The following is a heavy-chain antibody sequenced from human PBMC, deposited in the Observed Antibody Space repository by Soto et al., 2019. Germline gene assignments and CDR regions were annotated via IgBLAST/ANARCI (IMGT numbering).Heavy chain of an antibody. CDR2: ISYDGSNK. CDR3: ARSPSNWNQYFFDY. V-gene: IGHV3-30-3*01. CDR1: GFTFSSYA. Sequence: PGGSLRLSCAASGFTFSSYAMHWVRQAPGKGLEWVAVISYDGSNKYYADSVKGRFTISRDNSKNTLYLQMNSLRAEDTAVYYCARSPSNWNQYFFDYWGQGTLVTVSS. D-gene: IGHD1-20*01. J-gene: IGHJ4*02.